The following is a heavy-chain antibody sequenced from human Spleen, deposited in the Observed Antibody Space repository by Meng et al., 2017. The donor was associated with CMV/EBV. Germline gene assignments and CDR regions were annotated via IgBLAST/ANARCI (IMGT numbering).Heavy chain of an antibody. Sequence: ASVKVSCKASGNSFTGYYMHWVRQAPGQGLEWMGWINPNSGGTNYAQKFQGRVTMTRDTSISTAYMELSRLRPDDTAVYYCARDRGVAVPAGMVSRMAYDYYGMDVWGQGTTVTVSS. V-gene: IGHV1-2*02. D-gene: IGHD2-2*01. CDR1: GNSFTGYY. CDR2: INPNSGGT. CDR3: ARDRGVAVPAGMVSRMAYDYYGMDV. J-gene: IGHJ6*02.